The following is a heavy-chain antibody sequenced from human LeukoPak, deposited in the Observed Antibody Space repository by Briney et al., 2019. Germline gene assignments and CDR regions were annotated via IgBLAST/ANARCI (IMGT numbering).Heavy chain of an antibody. Sequence: PSETLSLTCTVSSGSISTYYWSWIRQPAGKGLEWIGRIYTSGSTNYNPSLKSRVTISVDTSKNQFSLKLSSVTAADTAVYYCARVAQQLVYYYYYYGMDVWGQGTTVTVSS. D-gene: IGHD6-13*01. J-gene: IGHJ6*02. CDR2: IYTSGST. CDR1: SGSISTYY. V-gene: IGHV4-4*07. CDR3: ARVAQQLVYYYYYYGMDV.